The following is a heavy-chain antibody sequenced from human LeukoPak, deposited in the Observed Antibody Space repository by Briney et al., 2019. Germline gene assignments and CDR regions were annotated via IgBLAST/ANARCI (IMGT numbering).Heavy chain of an antibody. CDR3: AKYYYGSGSSDFDY. CDR2: ISGSGDST. Sequence: GGSLRLSCAASGFTFSTYAVNWVRQAPGKGLEWVSTISGSGDSTYYADSVKGRFTISRDNSKNTLYLQMNSLRAEDTAVYYCAKYYYGSGSSDFDYWGQGTLVTVSS. V-gene: IGHV3-23*01. D-gene: IGHD3-10*01. CDR1: GFTFSTYA. J-gene: IGHJ4*02.